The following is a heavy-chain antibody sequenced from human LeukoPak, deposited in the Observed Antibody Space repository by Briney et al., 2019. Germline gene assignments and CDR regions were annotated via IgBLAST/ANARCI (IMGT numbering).Heavy chain of an antibody. J-gene: IGHJ1*01. Sequence: PGGSLRLSCVASGFTFSGAWMHWVRQAPGKGLVCVSRINNDGSYTKYADSVKGRLTISRDNAKNTLYLQMNNLRVEDTAVYYCARVSGPGMNEYFHLWGQGTLVTVSS. V-gene: IGHV3-74*01. CDR3: ARVSGPGMNEYFHL. CDR2: INNDGSYT. D-gene: IGHD3-10*01. CDR1: GFTFSGAW.